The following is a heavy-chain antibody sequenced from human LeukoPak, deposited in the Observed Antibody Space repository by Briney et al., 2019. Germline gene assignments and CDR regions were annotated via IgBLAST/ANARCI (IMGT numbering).Heavy chain of an antibody. V-gene: IGHV3-11*06. Sequence: PGGSLRLSCAVSGFTFSDHYMDWVRQAPGKGLEWVSCISSSSSYIYYTDSVKGRLTISRENARNSLYLQMNSLKVEDTAVYYCVRAGYSSGWYRFDYWGQGILVTVSS. CDR3: VRAGYSSGWYRFDY. CDR2: ISSSSSYI. D-gene: IGHD6-19*01. J-gene: IGHJ4*02. CDR1: GFTFSDHY.